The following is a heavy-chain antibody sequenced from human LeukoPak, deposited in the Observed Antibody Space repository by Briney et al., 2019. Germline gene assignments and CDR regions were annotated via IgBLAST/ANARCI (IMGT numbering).Heavy chain of an antibody. J-gene: IGHJ4*02. CDR1: GGSISSYY. CDR2: IYYSGST. Sequence: SETLSLTCTVSGGSISSYYWSWIRQPPGKGLEWIGSIYYSGSTYYNPSLQSRVTISVDSSKNQFSLKLSSVTAADTAVYYCAGHASLKSPYDYWGQGTLVTVSS. CDR3: AGHASLKSPYDY. V-gene: IGHV4-59*05. D-gene: IGHD3-16*01.